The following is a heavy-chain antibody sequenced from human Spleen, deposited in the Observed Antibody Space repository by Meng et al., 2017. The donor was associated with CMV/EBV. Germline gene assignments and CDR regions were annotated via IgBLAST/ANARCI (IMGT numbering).Heavy chain of an antibody. D-gene: IGHD2-2*01. CDR3: ARGPGRCYSTSCPPNLDY. J-gene: IGHJ4*02. CDR2: INPNSGGT. V-gene: IGHV1-2*02. Sequence: YTFTDYYFHWVRQAPGQGLEWMGWINPNSGGTKYGQKFQGRVTMTRDTSISTAFMDLSRLTSDDTAVYYCARGPGRCYSTSCPPNLDYWGQGTLVTVSS. CDR1: YTFTDYY.